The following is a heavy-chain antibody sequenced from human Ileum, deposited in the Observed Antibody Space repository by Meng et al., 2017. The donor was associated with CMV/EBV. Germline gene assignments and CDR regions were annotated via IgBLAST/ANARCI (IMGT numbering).Heavy chain of an antibody. Sequence: GESLKISCAASGFAFSSYWMDWVRQAPGKGLEWVATIKEDGSQRYFVDSVKGRFTVSRDNAKNSLYLQMSALRVEDTAVYYCANMWEGGYWGRGTLVTVSS. J-gene: IGHJ4*02. CDR3: ANMWEGGY. CDR2: IKEDGSQR. V-gene: IGHV3-7*01. D-gene: IGHD1-26*01. CDR1: GFAFSSYW.